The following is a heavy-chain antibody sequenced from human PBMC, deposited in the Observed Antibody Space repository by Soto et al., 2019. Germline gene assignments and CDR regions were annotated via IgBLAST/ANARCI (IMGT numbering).Heavy chain of an antibody. Sequence: PSETLSLTCAVYGGSFSGYYWSWIRQSPGKGLEWIGYIYYSGSTKYKPSLKGRVTMSVDTSKNQFSLKVSSATAADTAVYYCARHSNRNYGLYYFDYWGLGALVTVSS. D-gene: IGHD4-4*01. CDR3: ARHSNRNYGLYYFDY. CDR2: IYYSGST. J-gene: IGHJ4*02. CDR1: GGSFSGYY. V-gene: IGHV4-59*08.